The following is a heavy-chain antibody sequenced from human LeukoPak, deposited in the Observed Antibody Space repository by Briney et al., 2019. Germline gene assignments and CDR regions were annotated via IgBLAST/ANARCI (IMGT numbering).Heavy chain of an antibody. Sequence: PGRSLRLSCAASGFTFSSYGMHWVRQAPGKGLEWVAVIWYDGSNKYYADSVKGRFTISRDNSKNTLYLQMNSLRAEDTAVYYCARSRYYGSGTVDAFDIWGQGTMVTVSS. CDR1: GFTFSSYG. D-gene: IGHD3-10*01. V-gene: IGHV3-33*01. CDR2: IWYDGSNK. CDR3: ARSRYYGSGTVDAFDI. J-gene: IGHJ3*02.